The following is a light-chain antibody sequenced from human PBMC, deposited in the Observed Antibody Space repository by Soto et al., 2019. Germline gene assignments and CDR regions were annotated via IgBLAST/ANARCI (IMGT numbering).Light chain of an antibody. CDR3: QQLFT. J-gene: IGKJ5*01. Sequence: DIQMTQSPSSLSASVGDRVTITCRASQGVRYNVAWYQQKPGNAPKLLIYSASTLQRGVPSRFIGSKSGTDFTLTISSLQPEDFATYYCQQLFTFGQGTRLEI. CDR1: QGVRYN. V-gene: IGKV1-9*01. CDR2: SAS.